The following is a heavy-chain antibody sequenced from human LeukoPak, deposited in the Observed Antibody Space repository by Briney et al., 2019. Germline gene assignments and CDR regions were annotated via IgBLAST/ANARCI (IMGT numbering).Heavy chain of an antibody. J-gene: IGHJ5*02. CDR3: ARRPYGSGRGWFDP. D-gene: IGHD3-10*01. Sequence: SETLSLTCTVSGGSISSYYWSWIRQPPGKGLEWIGYIYYSGSTNYNPSLKSRVTIPVDTSKTQFSLKLSSVTAADTAVYYCARRPYGSGRGWFDPWGQGTLVTVSS. CDR2: IYYSGST. V-gene: IGHV4-59*08. CDR1: GGSISSYY.